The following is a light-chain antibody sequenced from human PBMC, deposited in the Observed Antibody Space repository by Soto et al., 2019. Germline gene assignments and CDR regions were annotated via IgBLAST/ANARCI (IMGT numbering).Light chain of an antibody. Sequence: DIVMTQSPDSLAVSLGERATINCKSSQSVLYNSNNKNYLAWYQQKPGQPPKLLIYLASTRESGVPDRFSGSGSGTEFTLTISSLQPEDIATYYCQQYDNLPITFGQGTRLEIK. J-gene: IGKJ5*01. CDR2: LAS. V-gene: IGKV4-1*01. CDR3: QQYDNLPIT. CDR1: QSVLYNSNNKNY.